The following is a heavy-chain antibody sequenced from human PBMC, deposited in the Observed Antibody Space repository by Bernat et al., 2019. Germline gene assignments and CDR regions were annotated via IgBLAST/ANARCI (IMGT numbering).Heavy chain of an antibody. V-gene: IGHV1-2*04. D-gene: IGHD5-12*01. J-gene: IGHJ4*02. CDR2: INPNSGGT. CDR1: GYTFTGYY. CDR3: ARGRRGYRTGFDN. Sequence: QVQLVQSGAEVKKPGASVKVSCKASGYTFTGYYMHWVRQAPGQGLEWMGWINPNSGGTNYAQKVQGWVTMTTDTSISTAYMELSRLRSDDTAVYYCARGRRGYRTGFDNWGQGTLVTVSS.